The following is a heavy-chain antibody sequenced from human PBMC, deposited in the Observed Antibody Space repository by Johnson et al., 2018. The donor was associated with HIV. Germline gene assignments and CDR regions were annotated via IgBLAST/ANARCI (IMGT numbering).Heavy chain of an antibody. V-gene: IGHV3-30*04. D-gene: IGHD2/OR15-2a*01. CDR1: EFTFSNYA. J-gene: IGHJ3*02. Sequence: QVQLVESGGGVVQPGRSLRIYCAVSEFTFSNYAMHWVRLTPGKGLQWVAVISYDGTNKYYADPVKGRFTISRDTSKNTLYLQMNSLRAEDTALYYCVRDCRNSTSCLAFDSWGQGTMVTVSS. CDR2: ISYDGTNK. CDR3: VRDCRNSTSCLAFDS.